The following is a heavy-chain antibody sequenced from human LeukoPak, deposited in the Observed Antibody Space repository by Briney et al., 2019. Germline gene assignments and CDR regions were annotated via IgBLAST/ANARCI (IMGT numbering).Heavy chain of an antibody. CDR3: ARDRRYYYDGSGYHYYYGMDV. Sequence: GRSLKLSCADSRITFSTYSMNWVRQAPGKGLEWVSSISSSSSYIYYADSVKGRFAISRDNAKNSLYLQMNSLRAEDTAVYYCARDRRYYYDGSGYHYYYGMDVWGQGTTVTVSS. CDR1: RITFSTYS. J-gene: IGHJ6*02. CDR2: ISSSSSYI. V-gene: IGHV3-21*01. D-gene: IGHD3-22*01.